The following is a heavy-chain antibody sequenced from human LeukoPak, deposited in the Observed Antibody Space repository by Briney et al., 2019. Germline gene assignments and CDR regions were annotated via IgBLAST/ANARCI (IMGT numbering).Heavy chain of an antibody. CDR3: ARGDYYYMDV. CDR1: GGSISSYY. CDR2: VYYSGYT. V-gene: IGHV4-59*01. Sequence: KPSETLSLTCTVSGGSISSYYWSWIRQPPGKGLEWIGYVYYSGYTQYNPSLESRVSISVGTSKDQFSLKLSSVTAADTAVYYCARGDYYYMDVWGNGTTVIVSS. J-gene: IGHJ6*03.